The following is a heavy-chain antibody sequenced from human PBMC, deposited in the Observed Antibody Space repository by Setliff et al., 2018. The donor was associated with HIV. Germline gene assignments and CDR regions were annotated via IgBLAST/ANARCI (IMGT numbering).Heavy chain of an antibody. CDR3: ARDYYGSGSYYYLDY. Sequence: GASVKVSCKASGYTFTGYYMHWVRQAPGQGLEWMGWINPNSGDTKYAQKFQGRVTMTRDTSISTAYMELSRLRSDDTAVFYCARDYYGSGSYYYLDYWGQGTLVTVSS. CDR2: INPNSGDT. J-gene: IGHJ4*02. D-gene: IGHD3-10*01. CDR1: GYTFTGYY. V-gene: IGHV1-2*02.